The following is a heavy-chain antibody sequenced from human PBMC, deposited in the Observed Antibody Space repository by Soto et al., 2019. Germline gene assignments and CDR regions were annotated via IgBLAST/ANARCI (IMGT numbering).Heavy chain of an antibody. J-gene: IGHJ6*02. CDR1: GGTFSSYA. Sequence: QVQLVQSGAEVKKPGSSVKVSCKASGGTFSSYAISWVRQAPGQVIEWMGGIIPIFGTANYAQKFQGRVTITADESTSTAYMELSSLRSEDRAVYYCARDPHLRGYGSSDVWGQGTTVTVSS. CDR3: ARDPHLRGYGSSDV. CDR2: IIPIFGTA. D-gene: IGHD1-26*01. V-gene: IGHV1-69*12.